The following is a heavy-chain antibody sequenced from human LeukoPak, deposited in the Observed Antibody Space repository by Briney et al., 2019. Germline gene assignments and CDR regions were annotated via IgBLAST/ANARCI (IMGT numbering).Heavy chain of an antibody. CDR2: INHSGSI. Sequence: PSETLSLTCAVYGGSFSGYYWSWIRQPPGKGLEWIGEINHSGSINYNPSLKSRVTISVDTSKNQFSLKLSSVTAADTAVYYCAITDYGGNRYFDYWGQGTLVSVSS. CDR1: GGSFSGYY. CDR3: AITDYGGNRYFDY. J-gene: IGHJ4*02. D-gene: IGHD4-23*01. V-gene: IGHV4-34*01.